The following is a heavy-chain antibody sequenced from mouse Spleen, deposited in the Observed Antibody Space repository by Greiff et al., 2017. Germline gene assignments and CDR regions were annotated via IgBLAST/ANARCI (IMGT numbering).Heavy chain of an antibody. CDR1: GYTFTSYW. V-gene: IGHV1-52*01. CDR2: IDPSDSET. D-gene: IGHD2-10*01. Sequence: VQLQQPGAELVRPGSSVKLSCKASGYTFTSYWMHWVKQRPIQGLEWIGNIDPSDSETHYNQKFKDKATLTVDKSSSTAYMQLSSLTSEDSAVYYGARAYYGNYYFDYWGEEATLTVSS. J-gene: IGHJ2*01. CDR3: ARAYYGNYYFDY.